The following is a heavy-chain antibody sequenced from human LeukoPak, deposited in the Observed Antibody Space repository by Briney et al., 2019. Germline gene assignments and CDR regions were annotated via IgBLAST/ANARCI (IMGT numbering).Heavy chain of an antibody. CDR3: VRRGAGTYDFDY. J-gene: IGHJ4*02. Sequence: GRSLRLSCAASGFTFSNYGMHWVRQAPGKGLEWVTVIWTDGSKKYYVDSVKGRCSISRDNSNNILYLQMDSLIVEDTAVYYCVRRGAGTYDFDYWGQGTLVTVST. CDR2: IWTDGSKK. V-gene: IGHV3-33*01. D-gene: IGHD1-26*01. CDR1: GFTFSNYG.